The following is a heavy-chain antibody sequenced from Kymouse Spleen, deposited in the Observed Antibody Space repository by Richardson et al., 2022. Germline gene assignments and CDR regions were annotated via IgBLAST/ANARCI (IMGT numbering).Heavy chain of an antibody. CDR1: GFTFSSYG. CDR2: IWYDGSNK. V-gene: IGHV3-33*01. CDR3: ARDPDWNYFDY. J-gene: IGHJ4*02. D-gene: IGHD1-1*01,IGHD1-20*01,IGHD1-7*01. Sequence: QVQLVESGGGVVQPGRSLRLSCAASGFTFSSYGMHWVRQAPGKGLEWVAVIWYDGSNKYYADSVKGRFTISRDNSKNTLYLQMNSLRAEDTAVYYCARDPDWNYFDYWGQGTLVTVSS.